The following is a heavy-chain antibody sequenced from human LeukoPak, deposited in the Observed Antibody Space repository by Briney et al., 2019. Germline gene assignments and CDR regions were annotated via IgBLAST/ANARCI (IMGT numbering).Heavy chain of an antibody. D-gene: IGHD4-17*01. Sequence: QPGRSLRLSCGPSGVPFRSHRMLEVREAPEGGVEWVAVISYDASNKYYADSVKGRFTISRDNSKNTLYLQMNTLRAEDTAVYYCAKDPYGDYFYWGQGTLVTVSS. J-gene: IGHJ4*02. CDR2: ISYDASNK. V-gene: IGHV3-30*18. CDR1: GVPFRSHR. CDR3: AKDPYGDYFY.